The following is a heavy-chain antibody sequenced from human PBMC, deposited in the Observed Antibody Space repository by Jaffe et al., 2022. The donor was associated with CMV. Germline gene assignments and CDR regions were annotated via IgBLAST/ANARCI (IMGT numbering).Heavy chain of an antibody. Sequence: QVQLVQSGAEVKKPGASVKVSCKASGYTFTGYYMHWVRQAPGQGLEWMGWINPNSGGTNYAQKFQGRVTMTRDTSISTAYMELSRLRSDDTAVYYCARDKERAFGVVPAYYGMDVWGQGTTVTVSS. CDR1: GYTFTGYY. D-gene: IGHD3-3*01. J-gene: IGHJ6*02. CDR2: INPNSGGT. CDR3: ARDKERAFGVVPAYYGMDV. V-gene: IGHV1-2*02.